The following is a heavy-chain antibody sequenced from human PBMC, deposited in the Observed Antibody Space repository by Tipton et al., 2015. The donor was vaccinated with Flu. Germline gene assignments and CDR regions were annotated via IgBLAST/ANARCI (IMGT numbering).Heavy chain of an antibody. CDR3: SGTQGTFDI. J-gene: IGHJ3*02. CDR2: IYSGGST. D-gene: IGHD1-26*01. CDR1: GFTLSSYE. Sequence: SLRLSCAASGFTLSSYEMNWVRQAPGKGLEWVSVIYSGGSTYYADSVKGRFTISRDNSKNTLYLQMNSLRAEDTAVYYCSGTQGTFDIWGQGTMVTVSS. V-gene: IGHV3-53*01.